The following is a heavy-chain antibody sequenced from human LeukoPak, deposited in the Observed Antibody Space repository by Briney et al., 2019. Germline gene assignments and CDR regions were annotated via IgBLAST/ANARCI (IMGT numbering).Heavy chain of an antibody. Sequence: GRSLRLSCEASGFTLEDYGIHWVRQVPGKGLEWVSGVTWSSRSKNYADSVRGRFSISRDDANNSLFLQMNNLRPEDTALYYCAKDSEARSISWYSHFDLWGRGTLVTVSS. J-gene: IGHJ2*01. CDR3: AKDSEARSISWYSHFDL. CDR2: VTWSSRSK. V-gene: IGHV3-9*01. CDR1: GFTLEDYG. D-gene: IGHD6-13*01.